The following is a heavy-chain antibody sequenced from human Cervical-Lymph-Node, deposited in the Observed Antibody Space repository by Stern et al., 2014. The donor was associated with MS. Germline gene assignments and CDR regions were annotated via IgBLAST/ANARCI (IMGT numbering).Heavy chain of an antibody. CDR2: IYWDDQK. V-gene: IGHV2-5*02. J-gene: IGHJ4*02. CDR1: GFSLSTSGLG. CDR3: AHRTAGPFDY. Sequence: ESGPALVQPTQTLTLTCTFSGFSLSTSGLGVGWIRQPPGEALEWLAYIYWDDQKRYSPSLKSRLPITKDTSKNQVVLTLTNVDPVDTATYYCAHRTAGPFDYWGQGTLVTVSS.